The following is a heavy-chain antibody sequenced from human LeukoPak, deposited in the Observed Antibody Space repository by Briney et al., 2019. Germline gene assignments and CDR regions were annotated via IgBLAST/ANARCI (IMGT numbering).Heavy chain of an antibody. Sequence: QSGGSLRLSCAASGFTFDDYAMHWVRQAPGKGLEWVSGISWNSGSIGYADSVKGRFTISRDNSKNTLYLQMNSLRAEDTAVYYCAKMYSGSLSYPSNAFDIWGQGTMVTVSS. D-gene: IGHD1-26*01. CDR2: ISWNSGSI. CDR1: GFTFDDYA. CDR3: AKMYSGSLSYPSNAFDI. J-gene: IGHJ3*02. V-gene: IGHV3-9*01.